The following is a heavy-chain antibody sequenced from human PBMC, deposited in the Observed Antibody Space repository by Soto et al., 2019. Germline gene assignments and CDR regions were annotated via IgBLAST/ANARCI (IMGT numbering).Heavy chain of an antibody. Sequence: QVQLQESGPRLVKPSGTLSLTCAVSSGSISSNWWSWVRQPPGKGLEYIGEIYHSGITNYNPSLNGRVTMSVDKSKNHFSLDLSFVTAADTAVYYCSSQTYSYAWHHWGQGIQVTVSS. CDR2: IYHSGIT. J-gene: IGHJ5*02. CDR1: SGSISSNW. CDR3: SSQTYSYAWHH. D-gene: IGHD5-18*01. V-gene: IGHV4-4*02.